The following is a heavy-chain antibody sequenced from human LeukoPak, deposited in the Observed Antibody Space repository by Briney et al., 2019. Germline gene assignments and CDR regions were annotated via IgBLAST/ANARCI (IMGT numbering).Heavy chain of an antibody. Sequence: PSQTLSLTCTVSGGSISSGGYYWSWIRQHPGKGREWIGYIYYSGSTYYNPSLKSRVTISVDTSKNQFSLKLSSVTAADTAVYYCARDGGMVREDKAFDIWGQGTMVTVSS. D-gene: IGHD3-10*01. CDR3: ARDGGMVREDKAFDI. CDR2: IYYSGST. CDR1: GGSISSGGYY. J-gene: IGHJ3*02. V-gene: IGHV4-31*03.